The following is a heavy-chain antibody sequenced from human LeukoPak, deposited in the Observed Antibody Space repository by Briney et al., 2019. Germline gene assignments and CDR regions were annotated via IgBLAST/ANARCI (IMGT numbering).Heavy chain of an antibody. V-gene: IGHV3-20*04. Sequence: PGGSLRLSCAASGFTFDDYGMSWVRQAPGKGLEWVPGINWNGGSTGYADSVKGRFTISRDNAKNSLYLQMNSLRAEDTALYFCARAHCGGDCYWSPFDYWGQGTLVTVSS. D-gene: IGHD2-21*01. J-gene: IGHJ4*02. CDR3: ARAHCGGDCYWSPFDY. CDR2: INWNGGST. CDR1: GFTFDDYG.